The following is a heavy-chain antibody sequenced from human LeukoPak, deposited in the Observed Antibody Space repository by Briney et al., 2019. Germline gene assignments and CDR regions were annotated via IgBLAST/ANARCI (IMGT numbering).Heavy chain of an antibody. CDR2: IIPILGIA. J-gene: IGHJ6*02. CDR3: ARAVVPVQSQYYYYYYGMDV. CDR1: GGTFSSYA. V-gene: IGHV1-69*10. D-gene: IGHD2-2*01. Sequence: ASVTVSCKSSGGTFSSYAISWVRQAPGQGLEWMGRIIPILGIANYAQKFQGRVTITADKSTSTAYMELSSLRSEDTAVYYCARAVVPVQSQYYYYYYGMDVWGQGTTVTVSS.